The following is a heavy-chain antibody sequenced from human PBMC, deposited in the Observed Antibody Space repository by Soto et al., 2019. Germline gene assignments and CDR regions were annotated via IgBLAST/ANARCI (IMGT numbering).Heavy chain of an antibody. D-gene: IGHD2-15*01. Sequence: QVQLVESGGGVVQPGRSLRLSCAASRFSFSAHGMHWVRQAPGKGLEWVAVISYDGSYSYYADSVKGRFTISRDNSNNALYLQMSSLRPEDTAVYFCAKDHRNGGSRVDYWGQGTLVTVSS. J-gene: IGHJ4*02. CDR2: ISYDGSYS. V-gene: IGHV3-30*18. CDR3: AKDHRNGGSRVDY. CDR1: RFSFSAHG.